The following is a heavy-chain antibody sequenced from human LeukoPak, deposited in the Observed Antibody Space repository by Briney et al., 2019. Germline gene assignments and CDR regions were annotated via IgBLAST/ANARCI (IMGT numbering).Heavy chain of an antibody. J-gene: IGHJ1*01. CDR1: GFTFSSYS. D-gene: IGHD2-21*02. Sequence: GGSLRLSCAASGFTFSSYSMNWVRQAPGKGLEWVSSISSSSSYIYYADSVKGRFTISRDNAKNSLYLQMNSLRAEDTAVYYCARDSTHYCGGDRYSEYFRHWGQGTLVTVSS. V-gene: IGHV3-21*01. CDR2: ISSSSSYI. CDR3: ARDSTHYCGGDRYSEYFRH.